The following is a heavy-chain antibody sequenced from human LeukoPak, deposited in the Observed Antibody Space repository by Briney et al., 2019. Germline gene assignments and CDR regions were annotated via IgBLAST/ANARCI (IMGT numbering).Heavy chain of an antibody. J-gene: IGHJ4*02. CDR3: AKDIMATAGRYFDY. V-gene: IGHV3-23*01. CDR1: GFTFSSYW. D-gene: IGHD6-13*01. Sequence: GGSLRLSCAASGFTFSSYWMSWVRQAPGKGLEWVSSISGSDDRTYYADSVKGRFTISRDNSKNTLYLQMNSLRAEDTAVYYCAKDIMATAGRYFDYWGQGTLVTVSS. CDR2: ISGSDDRT.